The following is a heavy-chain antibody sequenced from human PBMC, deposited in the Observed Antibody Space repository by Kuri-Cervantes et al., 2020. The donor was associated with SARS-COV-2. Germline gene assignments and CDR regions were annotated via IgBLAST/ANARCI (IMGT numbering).Heavy chain of an antibody. J-gene: IGHJ6*03. CDR3: GRGTSWAGNYYYYIDV. CDR1: GFTFSSYG. CDR2: IRYDGSNK. D-gene: IGHD3-16*01. Sequence: LSLTCAASGFTFSSYGMHWVRQAPGKGLEWVAFIRYDGSNKYYADSVKGRFTISRDNSKNTLYLQMNSLRAEDTAVYYCGRGTSWAGNYYYYIDVWGKGTTVTVSS. V-gene: IGHV3-30*02.